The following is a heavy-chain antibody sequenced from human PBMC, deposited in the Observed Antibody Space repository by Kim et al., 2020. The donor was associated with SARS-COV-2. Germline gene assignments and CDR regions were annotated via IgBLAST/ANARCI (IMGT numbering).Heavy chain of an antibody. CDR1: GFTFSSYG. V-gene: IGHV3-30*18. D-gene: IGHD3-10*01. CDR3: AKIPYYGSGSYYLMIDY. CDR2: ISYDGSNK. Sequence: GGSLRLSCAASGFTFSSYGMHWVRQAPGKGLEWVAVISYDGSNKYYADSVKGRFTISRDNSKNTLYLQMNSLRAEDTAVYYCAKIPYYGSGSYYLMIDYWGQGTLVTVSS. J-gene: IGHJ4*02.